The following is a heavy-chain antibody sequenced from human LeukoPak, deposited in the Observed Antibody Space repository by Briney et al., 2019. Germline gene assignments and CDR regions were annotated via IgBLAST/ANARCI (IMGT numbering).Heavy chain of an antibody. J-gene: IGHJ4*02. V-gene: IGHV3-7*01. Sequence: GGSLRLSCAVSGFTFSSYWMNWVRQAPGKGLEWVASIRQDGGEKSYVDSVKGRFTISRDNTKNSLYLQINSLRAEDTAVYYCAKTSSVDYWGQGTLVTVSS. CDR1: GFTFSSYW. CDR2: IRQDGGEK. D-gene: IGHD3-10*01. CDR3: AKTSSVDY.